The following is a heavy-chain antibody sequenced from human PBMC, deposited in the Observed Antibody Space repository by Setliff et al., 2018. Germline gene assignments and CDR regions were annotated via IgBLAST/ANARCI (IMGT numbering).Heavy chain of an antibody. CDR2: IRHDGNNK. D-gene: IGHD3-22*01. J-gene: IGHJ4*02. CDR3: AKELIEVMMTGLEF. Sequence: PGGSLRLSCAASGFTFSNHGMHWVRQAPGKGLEWVAFIRHDGNNKYYKDSVRGRFTISRDNSKNTVYLQMNSLLPEDTAVYYCAKELIEVMMTGLEFWGQGTMVTVSS. CDR1: GFTFSNHG. V-gene: IGHV3-30*02.